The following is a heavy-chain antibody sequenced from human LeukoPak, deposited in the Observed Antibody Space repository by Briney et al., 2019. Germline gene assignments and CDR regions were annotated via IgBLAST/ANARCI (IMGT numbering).Heavy chain of an antibody. CDR2: ISDKGTT. CDR1: GVSINSHY. D-gene: IGHD6-19*01. Sequence: SETLSLTCAVSGVSINSHYWSWIRQSPGRGLEWIGHISDKGTTKYNPSLKSRVIISADTSKNHLSLNLTPVLAADTAIYYCARRDAGWNYCDHWGQGILVTVSP. J-gene: IGHJ4*02. V-gene: IGHV4-59*11. CDR3: ARRDAGWNYCDH.